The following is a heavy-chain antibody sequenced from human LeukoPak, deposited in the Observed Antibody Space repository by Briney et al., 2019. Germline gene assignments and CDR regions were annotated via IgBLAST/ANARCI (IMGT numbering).Heavy chain of an antibody. Sequence: GASVKVSCKASGYTFTGYYMHWVRQAPGQGLEWMGWINPNSGGTNYAQKFQGRVTKTRDTSISTAYMELSRLRSDDTAVYYCARAFGSSAYYYYWGQGTLVTVSS. D-gene: IGHD3-22*01. CDR3: ARAFGSSAYYYY. V-gene: IGHV1-2*02. CDR2: INPNSGGT. J-gene: IGHJ4*02. CDR1: GYTFTGYY.